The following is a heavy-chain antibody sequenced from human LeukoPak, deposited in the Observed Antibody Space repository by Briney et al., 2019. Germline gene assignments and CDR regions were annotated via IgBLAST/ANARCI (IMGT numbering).Heavy chain of an antibody. D-gene: IGHD3-9*01. CDR1: GYGFTSYW. CDR2: IYPGDSDT. V-gene: IGHV5-51*01. Sequence: GESLKISCKGSGYGFTSYWIGWVRQMPGKGLEWMGIIYPGDSDTRYSPSFQGQVTISADKSISTAYLQWSSLKASDTAMYYCATLRYFDWLLPAEYFQHWGQGTLVTVSS. J-gene: IGHJ1*01. CDR3: ATLRYFDWLLPAEYFQH.